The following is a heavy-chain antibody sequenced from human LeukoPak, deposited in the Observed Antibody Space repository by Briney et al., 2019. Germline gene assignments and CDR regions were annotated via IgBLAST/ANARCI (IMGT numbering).Heavy chain of an antibody. CDR2: ISGSGGST. CDR1: GFTFSSYG. D-gene: IGHD2/OR15-2a*01. CDR3: ARLYLGGGATSSY. J-gene: IGHJ4*02. Sequence: GGSLRLSCAASGFTFSSYGMSWVRQAPGKGLEWVSAISGSGGSTYYADSVKGRFTISRDNSKNSLYLQMNSLRAEDTAVYYCARLYLGGGATSSYWGQGTLVTVSS. V-gene: IGHV3-23*01.